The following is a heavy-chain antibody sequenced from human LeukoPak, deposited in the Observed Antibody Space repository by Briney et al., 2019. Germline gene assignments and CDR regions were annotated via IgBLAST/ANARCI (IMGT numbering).Heavy chain of an antibody. CDR2: IYSGGST. V-gene: IGHV3-53*01. D-gene: IGHD3-10*01. CDR3: AGGSTLDRGLVYY. J-gene: IGHJ4*02. CDR1: GFTVSSNY. Sequence: GGSLRLSCAASGFTVSSNYMSWVRQAPGKGLEWVSVIYSGGSTYYADSVKGRFTISRDNSKNTLYLQMNSLRAEDTAVYYCAGGSTLDRGLVYYWGQGTLVTVS.